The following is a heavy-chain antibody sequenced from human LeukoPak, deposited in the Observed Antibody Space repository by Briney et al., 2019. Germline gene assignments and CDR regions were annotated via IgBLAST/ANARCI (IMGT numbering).Heavy chain of an antibody. CDR1: GGSISNNNYY. J-gene: IGHJ3*02. CDR2: VYYSGST. V-gene: IGHV4-39*01. D-gene: IGHD4-23*01. Sequence: PSETLSLTCTVSGGSISNNNYYWGWIRQPPGRDLEWIGSVYYSGSTYYNSSLKSRVAISVDTSKNEFSLKLSSVTAADTAVYLCARDASVVGTPDAFDIWGQGTMVTVSS. CDR3: ARDASVVGTPDAFDI.